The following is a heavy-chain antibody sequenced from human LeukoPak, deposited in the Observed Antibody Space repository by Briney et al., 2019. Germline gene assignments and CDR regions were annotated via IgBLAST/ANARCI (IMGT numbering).Heavy chain of an antibody. CDR1: GGSISSGGYY. CDR2: IYYSGST. J-gene: IGHJ3*02. V-gene: IGHV4-31*03. D-gene: IGHD3-22*01. CDR3: ARGYYYDSSGYYEGI. Sequence: SETLSLTCTVSGGSISSGGYYWSWIRQHPGKGLEWIGYIYYSGSTYYNPSLKSRVTISVDTSKNQFSLKLSSVTAADTAVYYCARGYYYDSSGYYEGIWGQGTMVTVSS.